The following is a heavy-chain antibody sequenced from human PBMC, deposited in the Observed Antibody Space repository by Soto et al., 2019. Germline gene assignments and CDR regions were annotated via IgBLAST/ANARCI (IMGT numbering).Heavy chain of an antibody. CDR3: ARVDDILTGYKVTAGYYYYGMDV. J-gene: IGHJ6*02. V-gene: IGHV1-2*02. Sequence: GASVKVSCKASGYTFTGYYMHWVRQAPGQGLEWMGWINPNSGGTNYAQKFQGRVTMTRDTSISTAYMELSRLRSDDTAVYYCARVDDILTGYKVTAGYYYYGMDVWGQGTTVTVSS. CDR1: GYTFTGYY. CDR2: INPNSGGT. D-gene: IGHD3-9*01.